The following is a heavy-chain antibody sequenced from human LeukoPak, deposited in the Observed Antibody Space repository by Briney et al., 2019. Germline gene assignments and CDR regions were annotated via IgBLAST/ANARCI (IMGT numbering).Heavy chain of an antibody. J-gene: IGHJ4*02. CDR2: ISWNSGSI. CDR3: AKDTGAHYYDSGGYFDY. D-gene: IGHD3-22*01. CDR1: GFTFDDYA. Sequence: PGGSLRLSCAASGFTFDDYAMHWVRQAPGKGLEWVSGISWNSGSIGYADSVKGRFTISRDNAKNSLYLQMNSLRAEDTALYYCAKDTGAHYYDSGGYFDYWGQGTPVTVSS. V-gene: IGHV3-9*01.